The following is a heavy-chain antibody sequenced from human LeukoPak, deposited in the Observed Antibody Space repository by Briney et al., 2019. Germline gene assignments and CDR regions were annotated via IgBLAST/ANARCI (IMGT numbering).Heavy chain of an antibody. CDR3: ATIVDTAMVFDY. CDR1: GGSISSYY. J-gene: IGHJ4*02. Sequence: SETLSLTCTVSGGSISSYYWSWIRQPPGKGLEWIGYIYYSGSTNYNPPLKSRVTISVDTSKNQFSLKLSSVTAADTAVYYCATIVDTAMVFDYWGQGTLVTVSS. V-gene: IGHV4-59*08. CDR2: IYYSGST. D-gene: IGHD5-18*01.